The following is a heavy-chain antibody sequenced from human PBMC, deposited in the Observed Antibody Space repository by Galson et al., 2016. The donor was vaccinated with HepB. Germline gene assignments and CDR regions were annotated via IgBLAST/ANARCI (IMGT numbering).Heavy chain of an antibody. V-gene: IGHV1-2*04. Sequence: SVKVSCKASGYTFTGHYMHWVRQAPGQGLEWVGRININSGDTIYAQNFQGWVTMTRDTSISTAYMELKRLRSDDTAVYYCARGDYYYGMDVRGQGTTVTVSS. J-gene: IGHJ6*02. CDR2: ININSGDT. CDR3: ARGDYYYGMDV. CDR1: GYTFTGHY.